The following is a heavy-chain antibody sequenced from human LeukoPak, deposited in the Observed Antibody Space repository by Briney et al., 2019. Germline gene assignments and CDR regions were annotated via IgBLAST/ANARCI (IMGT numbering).Heavy chain of an antibody. J-gene: IGHJ4*02. V-gene: IGHV4-39*07. CDR3: ASFHDETAPTPNY. CDR2: IYYSGST. Sequence: KASETLSLTCTVSGGSISSSSYYWGWIRQPPGKGLEWIGSIYYSGSTYYNPSLKSRVTMSVDTSKNQFSLKLSSVTAADTAVYYCASFHDETAPTPNYWGQGTLVTVSS. D-gene: IGHD2-21*02. CDR1: GGSISSSSYY.